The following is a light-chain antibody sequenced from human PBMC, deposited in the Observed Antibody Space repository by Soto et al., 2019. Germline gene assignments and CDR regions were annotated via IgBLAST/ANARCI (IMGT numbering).Light chain of an antibody. CDR2: AAS. CDR3: LLDFRYFWA. J-gene: IGKJ1*01. Sequence: AIQLTQSPSSLSASVGDRVTITCRASQAIRTALGWYQLKPGKVPKLLIYAASTLQSGVPSRFSGSGSSTDFTLTISSLQPEDFATYYCLLDFRYFWAFGQGTKVDIK. CDR1: QAIRTA. V-gene: IGKV1-6*01.